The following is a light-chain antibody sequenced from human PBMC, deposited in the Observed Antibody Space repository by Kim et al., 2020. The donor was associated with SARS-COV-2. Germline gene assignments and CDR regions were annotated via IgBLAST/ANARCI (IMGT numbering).Light chain of an antibody. V-gene: IGKV4-1*01. J-gene: IGKJ4*01. CDR1: QNILYSSNNKNY. CDR3: QQYYSAPPT. CDR2: WAS. Sequence: ATINCKSSQNILYSSNNKNYLTWYQQKPGQPPSLLIYWASTRESGVPDRFSGSGSGTNFTLTISSLQAEDVAVYFCQQYYSAPPTFGGGTKVDIK.